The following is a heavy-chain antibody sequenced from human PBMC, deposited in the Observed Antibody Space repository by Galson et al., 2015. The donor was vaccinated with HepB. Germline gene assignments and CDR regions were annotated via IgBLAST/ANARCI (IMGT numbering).Heavy chain of an antibody. J-gene: IGHJ4*02. CDR1: GDSVSSNSAA. Sequence: CAISGDSVSSNSAAWNWIRQSPSRGLEWLGRTYYRSKWYNDYAVSVKGRITINPDTSKNQFSLQLNSVTPDEPAVYYCAREWFGEFSWLGSWGQGTLVTVSS. CDR2: TYYRSKWYN. CDR3: AREWFGEFSWLGS. V-gene: IGHV6-1*01. D-gene: IGHD3-10*01.